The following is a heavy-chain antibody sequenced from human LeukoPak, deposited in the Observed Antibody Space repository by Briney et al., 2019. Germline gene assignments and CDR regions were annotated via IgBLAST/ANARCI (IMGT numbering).Heavy chain of an antibody. J-gene: IGHJ6*02. D-gene: IGHD4-17*01. CDR2: ISYDGNNK. CDR3: AKDNQAYGDSTYYYGMDV. V-gene: IGHV3-30*18. CDR1: GFTFSSYG. Sequence: GGSLRLSCAASGFTFSSYGMHWVRQAPGKGLEWVAVISYDGNNKYYVDSVKGRITISRDNSKNTLYPQMSSLRTEDTAVYYCAKDNQAYGDSTYYYGMDVWGQGTTVTVSS.